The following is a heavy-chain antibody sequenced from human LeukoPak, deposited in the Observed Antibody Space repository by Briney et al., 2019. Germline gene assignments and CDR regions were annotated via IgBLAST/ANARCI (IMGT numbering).Heavy chain of an antibody. CDR1: GYTFTTCG. D-gene: IGHD3-22*01. CDR3: ARGSTARYYYDSSGYYRGAVDY. CDR2: ISGYNGYT. Sequence: ASVKVSCKASGYTFTTCGISWVRQVPGQGLEWMGWISGYNGYTNYAQKLQGRVTMTTDTSTSTAYMELRSLRSDDTAVYYCARGSTARYYYDSSGYYRGAVDYWGQGTLVTISS. V-gene: IGHV1-18*01. J-gene: IGHJ4*02.